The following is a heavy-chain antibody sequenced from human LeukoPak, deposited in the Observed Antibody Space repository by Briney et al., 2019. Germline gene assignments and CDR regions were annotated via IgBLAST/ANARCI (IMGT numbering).Heavy chain of an antibody. V-gene: IGHV3-23*01. CDR1: GFTFSSYA. CDR2: ISSSGGTT. CDR3: ARVALCSGGSCYWGPGDY. Sequence: PGGTLRLSCAASGFTFSSYAMSWVRQAPGKGLEWVSTISSSGGTTYYADSVKGRFTISRDISKNTLYLQMNSLRAEDTAVYYCARVALCSGGSCYWGPGDYWGQGTLVTVSS. J-gene: IGHJ4*02. D-gene: IGHD2-15*01.